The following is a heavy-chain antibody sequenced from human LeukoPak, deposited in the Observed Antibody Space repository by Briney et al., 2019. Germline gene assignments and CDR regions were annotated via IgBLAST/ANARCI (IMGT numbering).Heavy chain of an antibody. CDR3: ARGGITMTPSDY. Sequence: SVKVSCKASGGTFSSYAISWVRQAPGQGLEWMGGIIPIFGTANYAQKFQGRVTITTDESTSTAYMELSSLRSEDTAVYYCARGGITMTPSDYWGQGTLVTVSS. V-gene: IGHV1-69*05. D-gene: IGHD3-22*01. CDR1: GGTFSSYA. J-gene: IGHJ4*02. CDR2: IIPIFGTA.